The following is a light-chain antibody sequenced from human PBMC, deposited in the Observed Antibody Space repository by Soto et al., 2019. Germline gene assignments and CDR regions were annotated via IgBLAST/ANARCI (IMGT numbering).Light chain of an antibody. V-gene: IGKV3-20*01. CDR1: QSVGRDY. Sequence: EIVLTQSPGTLSLSPGEGATLSCRASQSVGRDYVAWFQQKPGQPPTLLIHDASSRATAVPDRFSGSGSGTDFTLTIGRLEPEDFAVYYCQQYATSPITFGQGKRLEIK. CDR3: QQYATSPIT. CDR2: DAS. J-gene: IGKJ5*01.